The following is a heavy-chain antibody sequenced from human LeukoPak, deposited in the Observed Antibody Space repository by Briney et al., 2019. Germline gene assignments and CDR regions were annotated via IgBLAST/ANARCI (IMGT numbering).Heavy chain of an antibody. CDR2: ISGYNGKT. CDR1: GYTFTSHG. D-gene: IGHD6-13*01. V-gene: IGHV1-18*01. Sequence: GASVKVSCKASGYTFTSHGIGWVRQAPGQGLEWMGWISGYNGKTNYAQKVQGRITMTTDTSTTTAYMELSSLRSEDTAVYYCARGIAAAGTVPIDYWGQGTLVTVSS. J-gene: IGHJ4*02. CDR3: ARGIAAAGTVPIDY.